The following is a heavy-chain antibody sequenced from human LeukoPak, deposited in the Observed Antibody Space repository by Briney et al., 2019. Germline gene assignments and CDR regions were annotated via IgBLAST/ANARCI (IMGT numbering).Heavy chain of an antibody. V-gene: IGHV5-51*01. J-gene: IGHJ3*02. CDR1: GYSFTTYW. CDR2: IYPGDSDT. Sequence: GESPKISCKGSGYSFTTYWIGWVRQMPGKGLEWLGIIYPGDSDTRYSPSFQGQVTISADESISTAYLQWSSLKASDTAMYFCARQNSYAFDIWGQGTMVTVSS. CDR3: ARQNSYAFDI.